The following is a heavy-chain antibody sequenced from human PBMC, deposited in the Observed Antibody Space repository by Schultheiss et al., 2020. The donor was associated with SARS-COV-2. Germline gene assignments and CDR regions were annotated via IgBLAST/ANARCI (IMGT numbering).Heavy chain of an antibody. Sequence: GGSLRLSCTSSGFSFSGCGMHWVRQAPGKGLEWVALMSSDGSVKYYSDSVKGRFTISRDNSKNTLYLQMNSLRGEDTAVYFCAKEIYVDHASLYYGLDAWGQGTTVTVSS. CDR2: MSSDGSVK. CDR1: GFSFSGCG. D-gene: IGHD3-10*02. J-gene: IGHJ6*02. V-gene: IGHV3-30*18. CDR3: AKEIYVDHASLYYGLDA.